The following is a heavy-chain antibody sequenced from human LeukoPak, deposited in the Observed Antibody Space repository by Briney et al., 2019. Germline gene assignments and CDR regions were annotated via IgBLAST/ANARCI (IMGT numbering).Heavy chain of an antibody. D-gene: IGHD2-21*02. CDR2: IIPIFGIA. CDR1: GGTFSSYA. J-gene: IGHJ4*02. Sequence: SVTVSCMASGGTFSSYAISWVRQAPGQGLEWMGRIIPIFGIANYAQKFQGRVTITADKSTSTAYMELSSLRSEDTAVYYCASSLTHSYCGGDCYLIWGQGTLVTVSS. V-gene: IGHV1-69*04. CDR3: ASSLTHSYCGGDCYLI.